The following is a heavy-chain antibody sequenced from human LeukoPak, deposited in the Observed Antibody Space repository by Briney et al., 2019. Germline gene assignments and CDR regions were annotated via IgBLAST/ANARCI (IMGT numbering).Heavy chain of an antibody. D-gene: IGHD4-17*01. J-gene: IGHJ4*02. CDR1: GYTFTSYY. V-gene: IGHV1-46*01. CDR2: INPSGGCT. CDR3: ALSAVTSWYYFDY. Sequence: ASVKVSCKASGYTFTSYYMHWVRQAPGQGLEWMGIINPSGGCTSYAQKFQGRVTMTRDTSTSTVYMELSSLRYEDTAVYYCALSAVTSWYYFDYWGQGTLVTVSS.